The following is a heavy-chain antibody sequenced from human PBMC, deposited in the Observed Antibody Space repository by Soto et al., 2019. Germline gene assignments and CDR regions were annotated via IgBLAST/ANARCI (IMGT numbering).Heavy chain of an antibody. V-gene: IGHV3-72*01. CDR2: SRNKTKNYTT. J-gene: IGHJ4*02. CDR1: GFTFSDHY. CDR3: ISRGPNYRDT. Sequence: EVQLVESGGGLVQPGGSLRLSCAASGFTFSDHYMDWVRQAPGKGLEWVGRSRNKTKNYTTYYAASVKGRFTISRDDSNNSLNQKMNSLKIEDTAVYYCISRGPNYRDTWGQGTLVTVSS. D-gene: IGHD3-22*01.